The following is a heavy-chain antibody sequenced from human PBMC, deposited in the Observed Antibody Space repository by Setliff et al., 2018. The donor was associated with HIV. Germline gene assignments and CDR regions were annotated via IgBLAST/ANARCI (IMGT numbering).Heavy chain of an antibody. Sequence: GGSLRLSCVASGLPFYNYWMTWLRQAPGRGLEWVANIKQDGSDMHYIESVKGRFTIFRDNAKNSVFLQMNSLRAEDTGVYYCATQTGFYNSHWYDYWGQGTMVTVSS. CDR2: IKQDGSDM. J-gene: IGHJ4*02. CDR3: ATQTGFYNSHWYDY. CDR1: GLPFYNYW. D-gene: IGHD6-13*01. V-gene: IGHV3-7*01.